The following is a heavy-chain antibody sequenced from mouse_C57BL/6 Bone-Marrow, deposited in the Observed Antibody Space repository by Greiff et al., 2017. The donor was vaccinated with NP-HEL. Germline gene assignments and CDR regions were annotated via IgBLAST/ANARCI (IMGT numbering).Heavy chain of an antibody. CDR3: ARSRGYYRWFAY. CDR1: GYTFTNYW. J-gene: IGHJ3*01. D-gene: IGHD2-14*01. V-gene: IGHV1-63*01. Sequence: VQLVESGAELVRPGTSVKMSCKASGYTFTNYWIGWAKQRPGHGLEWIGDIYPGGGYTNYNEKFKGKATLTADKSSSTAYMQFSSLTSEDSAIYYCARSRGYYRWFAYWGQGTLVTVSA. CDR2: IYPGGGYT.